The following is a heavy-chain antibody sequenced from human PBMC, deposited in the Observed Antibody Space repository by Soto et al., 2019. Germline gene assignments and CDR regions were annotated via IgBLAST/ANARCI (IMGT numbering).Heavy chain of an antibody. CDR3: ARDYSSGWYGIGAFDI. D-gene: IGHD6-19*01. Sequence: GGSLRLSCTGSGFTFRSLAMGWVRQAPGKGLEWLSSLSGRGTSTYYASSVKGRFSVSRDNAKNSLYLQMNSLRDEDTAVYYCARDYSSGWYGIGAFDIWGQGTMVTVSS. CDR1: GFTFRSLA. CDR2: LSGRGTST. V-gene: IGHV3-23*01. J-gene: IGHJ3*02.